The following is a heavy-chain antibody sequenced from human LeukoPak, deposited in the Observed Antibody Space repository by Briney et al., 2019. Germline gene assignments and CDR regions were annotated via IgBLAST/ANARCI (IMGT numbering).Heavy chain of an antibody. CDR2: IYYSGST. Sequence: PSEKLSLTCTVSDDSISSSSYYWGRIRQPPGKGLEQIWSIYYSGSTYYNPSLKSRVTISVDTSKNQFALKLSSVTAADTAVYYCAREIVGATSSYYMDVWGKGTTVTVSS. CDR3: AREIVGATSSYYMDV. CDR1: DDSISSSSYY. J-gene: IGHJ6*03. D-gene: IGHD1-26*01. V-gene: IGHV4-39*02.